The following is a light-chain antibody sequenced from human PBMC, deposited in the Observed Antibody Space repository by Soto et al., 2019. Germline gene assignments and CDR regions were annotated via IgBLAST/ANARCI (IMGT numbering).Light chain of an antibody. J-gene: IGKJ3*01. Sequence: DIQMTQSLSSLSASVGDRVTITCRASQGISNYLAWYQQKPGKVPNLLIYGASTLQSGVPSRFSGSGSGTDFTLTISSLQPEDVATYYCQDYSSVSQFTFGPGTKVDIK. CDR2: GAS. V-gene: IGKV1-27*01. CDR3: QDYSSVSQFT. CDR1: QGISNY.